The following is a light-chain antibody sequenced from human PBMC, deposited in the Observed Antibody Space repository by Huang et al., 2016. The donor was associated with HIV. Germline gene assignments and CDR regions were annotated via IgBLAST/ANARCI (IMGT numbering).Light chain of an antibody. V-gene: IGKV1-27*01. Sequence: DIQMTQSPSSLSASVGDRVTISCRASQGIGTYLAWYQHKPGKVPNLLIYAASTLQSCVPSRFSGSGSGTNFTLTIGSLQPEDVAIYYCQKYNSVPRTFGLGTKVEIK. CDR1: QGIGTY. CDR3: QKYNSVPRT. CDR2: AAS. J-gene: IGKJ1*01.